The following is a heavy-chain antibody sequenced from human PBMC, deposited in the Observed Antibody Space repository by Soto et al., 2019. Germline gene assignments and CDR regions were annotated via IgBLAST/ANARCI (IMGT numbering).Heavy chain of an antibody. V-gene: IGHV4-61*01. D-gene: IGHD6-13*01. CDR1: GGSVSSGSYS. J-gene: IGHJ4*02. CDR2: IYYSGST. CDR3: ARMYTSTWPFYFDY. Sequence: SETLSLTCTVSGGSVSSGSYSWSWVRQPPGKGLEWIGYIYYSGSTNYSPSLKSRVTISVDTSKNQFSLKLSSVTAADTAVYYCARMYTSTWPFYFDYWGQGTLVTVSS.